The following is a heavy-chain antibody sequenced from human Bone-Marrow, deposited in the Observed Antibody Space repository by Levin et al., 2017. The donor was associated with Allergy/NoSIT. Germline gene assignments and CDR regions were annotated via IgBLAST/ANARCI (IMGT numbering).Heavy chain of an antibody. CDR1: GYTFTSYH. D-gene: IGHD2-15*01. J-gene: IGHJ4*02. CDR3: VREEEGGYFDY. CDR2: IAASGGDT. V-gene: IGHV1-46*01. Sequence: VASVKVSCKTSGYTFTSYHLHWVRQAPGQGPEWMGIIAASGGDTNYAQKFRDRITVTRDTSTSTVYMELSRLTSDDTAVYYCVREEEGGYFDYWGQGSLVTVSS.